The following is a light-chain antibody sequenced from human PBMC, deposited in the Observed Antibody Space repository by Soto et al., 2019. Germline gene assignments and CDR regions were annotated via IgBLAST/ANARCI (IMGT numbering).Light chain of an antibody. CDR1: QSLSRH. V-gene: IGKV3-11*01. CDR2: NTS. CDR3: QQRGDWPPT. Sequence: EIVLTQYPATLSLSPGERATLSCRASQSLSRHLAWYQQIPGQAPRLLIYNTSNRATGISARFRGSGSGTDCTLTISSLGPEDCAVYYCQQRGDWPPTFGGGTKVEIK. J-gene: IGKJ4*01.